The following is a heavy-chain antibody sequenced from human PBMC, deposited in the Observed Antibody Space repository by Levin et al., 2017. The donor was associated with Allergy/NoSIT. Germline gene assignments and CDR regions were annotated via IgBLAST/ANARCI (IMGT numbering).Heavy chain of an antibody. J-gene: IGHJ4*02. CDR1: GFTFSIHW. CDR3: ARGASALGL. CDR2: IKEDGSEK. D-gene: IGHD5-18*01. Sequence: GESLKISCAASGFTFSIHWLSWVRQAPGKGLEWVANIKEDGSEKYYVDSVRGRFTISRDNAKNSLYLQMNSLRAEDTAFYYCARGASALGLWGQGTLVTVSS. V-gene: IGHV3-7*01.